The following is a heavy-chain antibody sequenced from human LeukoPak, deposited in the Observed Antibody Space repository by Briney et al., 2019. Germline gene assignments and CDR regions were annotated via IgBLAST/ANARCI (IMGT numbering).Heavy chain of an antibody. CDR1: GGSISSGGYY. Sequence: SQTLSLTCTVSGGSISSGGYYWSWIRQHPGKGLEWIGYIYYSGSTYYNPSLKSRVTISVDTSKNQFSLKLSSVTAADTAVYYCARVFVSWVGSGYYDGWFDPWGQGTLVTVSS. CDR3: ARVFVSWVGSGYYDGWFDP. CDR2: IYYSGST. V-gene: IGHV4-31*03. D-gene: IGHD3-3*01. J-gene: IGHJ5*02.